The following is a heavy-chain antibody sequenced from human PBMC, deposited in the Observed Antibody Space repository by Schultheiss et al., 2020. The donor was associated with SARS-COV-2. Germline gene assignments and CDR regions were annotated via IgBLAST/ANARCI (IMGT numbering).Heavy chain of an antibody. CDR3: AKHGLTRYYFDY. Sequence: GGSLRLSCAASGFIFSSYEMNWVRQAPGKGLEWVSYISSSGSTIYYADSVKGRFTISRDNSKNTLYLQMNSLRAEDTAVYYCAKHGLTRYYFDYWGQGTLVTVSS. D-gene: IGHD5-24*01. CDR1: GFIFSSYE. CDR2: ISSSGSTI. J-gene: IGHJ4*02. V-gene: IGHV3-48*03.